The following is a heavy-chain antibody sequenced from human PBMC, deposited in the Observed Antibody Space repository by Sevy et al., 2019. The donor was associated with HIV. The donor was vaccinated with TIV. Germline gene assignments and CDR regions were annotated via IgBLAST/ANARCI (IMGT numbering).Heavy chain of an antibody. CDR2: IYGDGSGT. CDR1: GFTFSVYW. CDR3: ARTLAGAVDI. Sequence: GGSLRLSCAASGFTFSVYWMHWVRQAPGKGPVWVARIYGDGSGTNYADSVKGRFTISRDNFKNTLYLQMNGLRAEDTAVYYCARTLAGAVDIWGQGTMVTVSS. J-gene: IGHJ3*02. V-gene: IGHV3-74*01.